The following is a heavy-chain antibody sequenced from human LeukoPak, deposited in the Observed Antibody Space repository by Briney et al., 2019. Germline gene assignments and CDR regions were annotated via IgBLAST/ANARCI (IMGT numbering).Heavy chain of an antibody. Sequence: SQTLSVTCDISGDSASSNSASWNWIRQSPLRGLEWLGRTYYGSKWYNYYALSVKSRITINPHTSNNQFNLQLNSLTTEHTVMYYCTRGAPGGSSREFDYWGQGTLVTVSS. V-gene: IGHV6-1*01. D-gene: IGHD3-10*01. CDR2: TYYGSKWYN. CDR1: GDSASSNSAS. J-gene: IGHJ4*02. CDR3: TRGAPGGSSREFDY.